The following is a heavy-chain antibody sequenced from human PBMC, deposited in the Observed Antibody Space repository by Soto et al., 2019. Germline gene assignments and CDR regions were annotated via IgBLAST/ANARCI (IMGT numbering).Heavy chain of an antibody. CDR3: ARWGTTGGLDV. J-gene: IGHJ1*01. CDR2: TSYDGSDK. D-gene: IGHD3-16*01. V-gene: IGHV3-30*19. CDR1: GFTFRSYV. Sequence: QVQLVEYGGGMVQPGTSLRVSCVGSGFTFRSYVMHWVRQAPGKGLEWVALTSYDGSDKYYDDSVRGRFTISRDNSRNTVDLQMDSLRLEDTALYYCARWGTTGGLDVWGQGTLVSVSS.